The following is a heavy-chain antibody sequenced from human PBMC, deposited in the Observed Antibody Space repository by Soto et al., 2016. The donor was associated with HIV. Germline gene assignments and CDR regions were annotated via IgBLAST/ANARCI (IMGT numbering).Heavy chain of an antibody. CDR2: IKSKTDGGTT. V-gene: IGHV3-15*01. CDR3: TNGAATGDYFDY. D-gene: IGHD6-25*01. J-gene: IGHJ4*02. Sequence: EVQLVESGGGLVKPGGSLRLSCAASGFTFSNAWMSWVRQAPGKGLEWVGRIKSKTDGGTTDYAAPVKGRFTISRDDSKNTLYLQMNSLKTEDTAVYYCTNGAATGDYFDYWGQGTLVTVSS. CDR1: GFTFSNAW.